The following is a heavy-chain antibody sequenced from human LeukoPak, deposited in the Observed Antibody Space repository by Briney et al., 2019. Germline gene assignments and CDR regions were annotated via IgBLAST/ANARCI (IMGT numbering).Heavy chain of an antibody. Sequence: GRSLRLSCAASGFTFSSYGMHWVRQAPGKGLEWVAVIWYDGSNKYYADSVKGRFTISRDNSKNTLYLHMNSLRAEDTAVYYSAKDLISGRWLQYAGDYWGQGTLVTVSS. CDR2: IWYDGSNK. V-gene: IGHV3-33*06. D-gene: IGHD5-24*01. CDR3: AKDLISGRWLQYAGDY. CDR1: GFTFSSYG. J-gene: IGHJ4*02.